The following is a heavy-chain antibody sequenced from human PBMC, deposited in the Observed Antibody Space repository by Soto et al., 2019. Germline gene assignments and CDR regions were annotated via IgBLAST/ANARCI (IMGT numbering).Heavy chain of an antibody. V-gene: IGHV4-59*08. J-gene: IGHJ4*02. CDR1: GGSISSYY. D-gene: IGHD4-17*01. CDR2: IYYSGST. Sequence: PSETLSLTCTASGGSISSYYWSWIRQPPGKGLEWIGYIYYSGSTNYNPSLKSRVTISVDTSKNQFSLKLSSVTAADTAVYYCARRYGVYFDYWGQGTLVTVPS. CDR3: ARRYGVYFDY.